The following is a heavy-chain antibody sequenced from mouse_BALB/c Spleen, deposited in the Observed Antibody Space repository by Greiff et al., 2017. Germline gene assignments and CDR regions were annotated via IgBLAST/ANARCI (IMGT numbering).Heavy chain of an antibody. CDR2: ISDGGSYT. CDR1: GFTFSDYY. CDR3: ARAPGYYSSSYMYFDV. D-gene: IGHD1-1*01. Sequence: EVQRVESGGGLVKPGGSLKLSCAASGFTFSDYYMYWVRQTPEKRLEWVATISDGGSYTYYPDSVKGRLTISRDNAKNNLYLQMSSLKSEDTAMYYCARAPGYYSSSYMYFDVWGAGTTVTVSS. V-gene: IGHV5-4*02. J-gene: IGHJ1*01.